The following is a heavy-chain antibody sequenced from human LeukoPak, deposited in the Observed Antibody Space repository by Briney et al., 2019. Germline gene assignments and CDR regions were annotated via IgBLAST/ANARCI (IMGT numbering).Heavy chain of an antibody. J-gene: IGHJ4*02. CDR1: GGSISSYY. CDR3: AREGVLGPDY. CDR2: IYYSGST. V-gene: IGHV4-59*12. D-gene: IGHD6-13*01. Sequence: PSETLSLTCTVSGGSISSYYWSWIRQPPGKGLEWIGYIYYSGSTNYNPSLKSRVTMSVDTSKNQFSLKLSSVTAADTAVYYCAREGVLGPDYWGQGTLVTVSS.